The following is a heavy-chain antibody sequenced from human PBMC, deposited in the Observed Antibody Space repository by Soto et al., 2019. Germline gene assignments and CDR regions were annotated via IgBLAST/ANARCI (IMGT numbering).Heavy chain of an antibody. J-gene: IGHJ4*02. D-gene: IGHD2-15*01. CDR2: IYYSGST. Sequence: PSETLSLTCTVSGASINDGDYYWSWFRQPPGKGLEWIGYIYYSGSTYYNPSLGSRVSMSVDTSIKQFSLKFNSMTAADTAVYYCARGPVLAVIPIRGSLGSWGQGTLVTVSS. CDR3: ARGPVLAVIPIRGSLGS. CDR1: GASINDGDYY. V-gene: IGHV4-30-4*01.